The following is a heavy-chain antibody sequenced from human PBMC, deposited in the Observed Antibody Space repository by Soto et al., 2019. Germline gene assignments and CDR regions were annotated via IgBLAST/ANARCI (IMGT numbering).Heavy chain of an antibody. CDR2: IYYSGST. J-gene: IGHJ1*01. Sequence: PSETLSLTCTVSGGSVSSGSYYWSWIRQPPGKGLEWIGYIYYSGSTNYIPSLKSRVTISVDTSKNQFSLKLSSVTAADTAVYYCARDVGGGTYYYDSSMDFQHWGQGTLVTVSS. V-gene: IGHV4-61*01. D-gene: IGHD3-22*01. CDR1: GGSVSSGSYY. CDR3: ARDVGGGTYYYDSSMDFQH.